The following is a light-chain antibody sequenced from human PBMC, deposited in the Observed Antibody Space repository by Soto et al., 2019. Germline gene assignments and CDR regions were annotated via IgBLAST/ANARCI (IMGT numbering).Light chain of an antibody. Sequence: DIVMTQSPDSLAVSLGERATITCKSSRSLLHGSNNENCLAWYQQRPGQPPKLLFYWASTRQSGVPERFSGSGSETDFTLTISSLRAEDVAVYYCQQYFGIPLTFGGGTKVEIK. J-gene: IGKJ4*01. CDR2: WAS. CDR3: QQYFGIPLT. V-gene: IGKV4-1*01. CDR1: RSLLHGSNNENC.